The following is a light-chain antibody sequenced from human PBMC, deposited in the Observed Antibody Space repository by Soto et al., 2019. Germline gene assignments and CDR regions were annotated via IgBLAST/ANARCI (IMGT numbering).Light chain of an antibody. J-gene: IGKJ3*01. CDR2: DAS. Sequence: DIQMTQSPSSLSASVGDRVTITCQASQGITNSLNWYQVKLGSAPTLLIYDASNLETGVPSRFTGSGSGTAFSFTISSLQPEDVGTYFCQQYGNLPFTFGPGTKVAIK. CDR1: QGITNS. V-gene: IGKV1-33*01. CDR3: QQYGNLPFT.